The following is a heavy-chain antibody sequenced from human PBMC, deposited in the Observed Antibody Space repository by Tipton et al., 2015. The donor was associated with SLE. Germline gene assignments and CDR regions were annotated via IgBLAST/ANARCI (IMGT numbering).Heavy chain of an antibody. CDR3: IRDLAGREGY. D-gene: IGHD6-19*01. Sequence: GSLRLSCKASGFTFSRYDMSWVRQTPGKGLEWVSAIYNGGGTDYADSVKGRFTISRDNAKNTLYLQMNSLRAEDAAVYYCIRDLAGREGYWGQGTLVTVSS. CDR1: GFTFSRYD. J-gene: IGHJ4*02. V-gene: IGHV3-23*05. CDR2: IYNGGGT.